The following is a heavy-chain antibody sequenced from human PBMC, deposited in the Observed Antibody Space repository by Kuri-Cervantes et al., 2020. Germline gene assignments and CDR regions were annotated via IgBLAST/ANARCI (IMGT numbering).Heavy chain of an antibody. J-gene: IGHJ4*02. Sequence: GGSLRLSCAASGFTFSDYWMTWIRQAPGKGLEWVSYLSNSGNTIYYADSVKGRFTISRDTAKTSLYLQMNSLRAEDTAVYYCARRGSGWSFDYWGQGTLVTVSS. CDR3: ARRGSGWSFDY. CDR1: GFTFSDYW. CDR2: LSNSGNTI. D-gene: IGHD6-19*01. V-gene: IGHV3-11*01.